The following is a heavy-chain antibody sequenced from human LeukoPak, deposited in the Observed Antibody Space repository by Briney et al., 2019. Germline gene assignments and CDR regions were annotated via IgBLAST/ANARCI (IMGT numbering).Heavy chain of an antibody. CDR1: GFTFKAYP. Sequence: GGSLRLSCAASGFTFKAYPMHWVRQAPGAGLEWVAVISFDGNNKYYADSVKGRFTISRDNSKNTLYLQMNRLRTEDTALYYCTRDGGYDFWAVRYYLDSWGQGTLVTVSS. J-gene: IGHJ4*02. CDR2: ISFDGNNK. D-gene: IGHD3-3*01. CDR3: TRDGGYDFWAVRYYLDS. V-gene: IGHV3-30*03.